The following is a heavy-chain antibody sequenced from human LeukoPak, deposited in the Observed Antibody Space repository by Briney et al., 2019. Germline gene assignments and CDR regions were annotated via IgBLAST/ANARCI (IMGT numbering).Heavy chain of an antibody. CDR1: GGSISSSSYY. J-gene: IGHJ5*02. D-gene: IGHD6-19*01. CDR3: ARSQARLSWFDP. Sequence: SETLSLTCTVSGGSISSSSYYWGWIRQPPGKGLEWIGSIYYSGSTYYNPSLKSRVTISVDTSKNQFSLKLRSVTAADTAVYYCARSQARLSWFDPWGQGILVTVSS. CDR2: IYYSGST. V-gene: IGHV4-39*07.